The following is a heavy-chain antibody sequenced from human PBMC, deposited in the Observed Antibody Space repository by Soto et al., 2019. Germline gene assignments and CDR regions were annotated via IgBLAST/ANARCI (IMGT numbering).Heavy chain of an antibody. V-gene: IGHV3-74*01. J-gene: IGHJ3*02. Sequence: EVQLVESRGGLVQPGGSLRLSCAASGFTFSDYWMAWARQAPGKGLFWVSRINSDGSIAHYAESVKGRFTISRDNAKNTLWLQVNSLRDDDTAVYYCGRERWGLLDIWGQGAMVTVSS. CDR3: GRERWGLLDI. D-gene: IGHD7-27*01. CDR2: INSDGSIA. CDR1: GFTFSDYW.